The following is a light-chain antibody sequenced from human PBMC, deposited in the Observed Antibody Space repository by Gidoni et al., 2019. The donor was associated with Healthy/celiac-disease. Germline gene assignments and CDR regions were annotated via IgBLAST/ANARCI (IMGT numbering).Light chain of an antibody. CDR1: KLGDKY. Sequence: YERTQPASRAVSPGQTASITCSGDKLGDKYACWYQQKPGQSPVLVIYQDSKRPSGIPERFSGSNSGNTATLTISGTQAMDEADYYCQAWASSTVVFGGGTKLTVL. CDR3: QAWASSTVV. CDR2: QDS. J-gene: IGLJ2*01. V-gene: IGLV3-1*01.